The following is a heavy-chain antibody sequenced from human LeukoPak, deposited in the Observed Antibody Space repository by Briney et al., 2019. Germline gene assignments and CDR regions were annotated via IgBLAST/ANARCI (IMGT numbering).Heavy chain of an antibody. CDR3: ARAGSADYDFWSGYYFSSYYYYGMDV. CDR1: GFTFSSYA. D-gene: IGHD3-3*01. Sequence: PGRSLRLSCAASGFTFSSYAMHWVRQAPGKGLEYVSAISSNGGSTYYANSVKGRFTISRDNSKNTLYLQMGSLRAEDMAVYYCARAGSADYDFWSGYYFSSYYYYGMDVWGQGTTVTVSS. J-gene: IGHJ6*02. V-gene: IGHV3-64*01. CDR2: ISSNGGST.